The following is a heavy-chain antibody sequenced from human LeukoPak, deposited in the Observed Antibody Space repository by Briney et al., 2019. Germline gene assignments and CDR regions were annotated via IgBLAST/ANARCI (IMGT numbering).Heavy chain of an antibody. CDR1: GGSFSGYY. J-gene: IGHJ4*02. CDR2: INHSGST. CDR3: AGGSSWYYFDY. D-gene: IGHD6-13*01. Sequence: ASETLSLTCAVYGGSFSGYYWSWIRQPPGKGLEWIGEINHSGSTNYNPSLKSRVTISVDTSKNQFSLKLSSVTAADTAVYYCAGGSSWYYFDYWGQGTLVTVSS. V-gene: IGHV4-34*01.